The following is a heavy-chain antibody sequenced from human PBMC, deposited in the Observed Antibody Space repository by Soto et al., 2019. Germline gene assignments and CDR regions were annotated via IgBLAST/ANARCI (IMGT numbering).Heavy chain of an antibody. V-gene: IGHV4-59*01. J-gene: IGHJ1*01. CDR2: VYYSGAA. D-gene: IGHD3-16*02. CDR3: ARDHGSYPNT. Sequence: SETLSLTCNVSGGAITSDFWSWIRQPPGRGLEWIGYVYYSGAADYNPSLKPRVTISIATSKTQFSLRLASATAADTGVYYCARDHGSYPNTWGQGILVTVSS. CDR1: GGAITSDF.